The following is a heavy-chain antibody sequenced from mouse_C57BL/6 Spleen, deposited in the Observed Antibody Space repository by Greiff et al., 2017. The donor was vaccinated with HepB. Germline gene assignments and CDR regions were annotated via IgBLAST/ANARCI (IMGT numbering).Heavy chain of an antibody. CDR2: INPNNGGT. V-gene: IGHV1-22*01. D-gene: IGHD1-1*01. CDR1: GYTFTSYW. CDR3: ASFITTVVASYYFDY. Sequence: VQLQQPGAELVKPGASVKLSCKASGYTFTSYWMHWVKQSHGKSLEWIGYINPNNGGTSYNQKFKGKATLTVNKSSSTAYMELRSLTSEDSAVYYCASFITTVVASYYFDYWGQGTTLTVSS. J-gene: IGHJ2*01.